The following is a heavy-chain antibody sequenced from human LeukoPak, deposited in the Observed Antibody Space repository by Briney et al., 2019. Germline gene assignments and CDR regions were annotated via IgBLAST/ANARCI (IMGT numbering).Heavy chain of an antibody. CDR2: INHSGST. V-gene: IGHV4-34*01. CDR1: GGSFSGYY. CDR3: ARHSPTKTFDY. D-gene: IGHD1-14*01. J-gene: IGHJ4*02. Sequence: SETLSLTCAVYGGSFSGYYWGWIRQPPGKGLEWIGEINHSGSTNYNPSLKSRVTISVDTSKNQFSLRLSSVTAADTAVYYCARHSPTKTFDYWGQGTLVTVSP.